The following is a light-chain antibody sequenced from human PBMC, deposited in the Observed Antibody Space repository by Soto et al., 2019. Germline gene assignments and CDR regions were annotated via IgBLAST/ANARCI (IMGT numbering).Light chain of an antibody. Sequence: DIQMTQSPSILSASVGDRVTITCRASQIISSRLAWYQQKPGKAPKLLIYDAYNLESGVPSRFSGSGSGTEFTLTISSLQPGDFATYYCQQYNSYSLTFGGGPKVDIK. CDR2: DAY. V-gene: IGKV1-5*01. J-gene: IGKJ4*01. CDR3: QQYNSYSLT. CDR1: QIISSR.